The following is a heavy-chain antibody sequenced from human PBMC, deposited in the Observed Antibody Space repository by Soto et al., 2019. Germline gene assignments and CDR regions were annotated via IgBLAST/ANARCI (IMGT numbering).Heavy chain of an antibody. CDR3: ATDIVVVVAAHYDAFDI. D-gene: IGHD2-15*01. V-gene: IGHV3-23*01. Sequence: EVQLLESGGGLVQPGGSLRLSCAASGFTFSSYAMSWVRQAPGKGLEWVSAISGSGGSTYYADSVKGRFTISRDNSKNPLYLQMNSLRAEDTAVYYCATDIVVVVAAHYDAFDIWGQGTMVTVSS. CDR2: ISGSGGST. J-gene: IGHJ3*02. CDR1: GFTFSSYA.